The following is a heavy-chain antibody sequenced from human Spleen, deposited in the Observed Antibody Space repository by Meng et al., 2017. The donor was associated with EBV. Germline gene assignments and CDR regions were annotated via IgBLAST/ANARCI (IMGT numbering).Heavy chain of an antibody. Sequence: QVQLVQSGAKVKKPGASVKVSCKASGYTFTSYGMHWVRQAPGQRLEWMGWIDVGNGNTKYSQKFQDRVIITRDTSASTAYMELSSLKSEDMAVYYCARDRGAYNSGPVLGHWGQGTLVTVSS. CDR2: IDVGNGNT. CDR3: ARDRGAYNSGPVLGH. CDR1: GYTFTSYG. J-gene: IGHJ4*02. V-gene: IGHV1-3*01. D-gene: IGHD6-19*01.